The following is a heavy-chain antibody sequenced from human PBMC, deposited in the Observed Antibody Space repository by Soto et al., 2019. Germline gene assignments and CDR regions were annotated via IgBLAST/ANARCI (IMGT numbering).Heavy chain of an antibody. Sequence: EVQLLESGGGLVQPGGSLRLSCAASGFTFSSYAMSWVRQAPGKGLEWVSAISGSGGSTYYADSVKGRFTISRDNSKNTLYPQMNSLRAEDTAVYYCAKDKWPQLVGGDSWGQGTLVTVSS. D-gene: IGHD6-13*01. CDR2: ISGSGGST. V-gene: IGHV3-23*01. CDR3: AKDKWPQLVGGDS. CDR1: GFTFSSYA. J-gene: IGHJ4*02.